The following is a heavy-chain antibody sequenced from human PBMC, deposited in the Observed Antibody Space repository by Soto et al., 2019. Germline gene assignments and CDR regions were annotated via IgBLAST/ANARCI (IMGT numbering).Heavy chain of an antibody. D-gene: IGHD6-6*01. CDR1: GGSISSYY. V-gene: IGHV4-59*01. CDR3: ARDSTYSSSSHGFFDGMDV. J-gene: IGHJ6*02. Sequence: PSETLSLTCTVSGGSISSYYWSWIRQPPGKGLEWIGYIYYSGSTNYNPSLKSRVTISVDTSKNQFSLKLSSVTAADTAVYYCARDSTYSSSSHGFFDGMDVWGQGTTVTVS. CDR2: IYYSGST.